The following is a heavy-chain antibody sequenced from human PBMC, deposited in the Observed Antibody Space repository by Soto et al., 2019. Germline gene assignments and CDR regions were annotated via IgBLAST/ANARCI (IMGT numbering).Heavy chain of an antibody. V-gene: IGHV1-18*01. Sequence: QVQLVQSGAEVKKPGASVKVSCKASGYTFTTHGISWVRQVPGQGLEWMGWVRGDNGHTNYAQSLQGRVTMTTDTSTNTAYMELRSLRSDDTAVYYCARDLGYGRSGTCDREGFGPWGQGTLVTVSS. CDR1: GYTFTTHG. J-gene: IGHJ5*02. D-gene: IGHD3-22*01. CDR2: VRGDNGHT. CDR3: ARDLGYGRSGTCDREGFGP.